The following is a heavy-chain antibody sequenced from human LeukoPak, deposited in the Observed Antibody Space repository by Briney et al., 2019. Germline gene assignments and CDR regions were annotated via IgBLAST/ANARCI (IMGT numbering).Heavy chain of an antibody. Sequence: SETLSLTCAVYGGSFSDYYWSWIRQPPGKGLEWIGKINHSGSTNYNPSLKSRVTISVDTSKNQFSLKLSSVTAADTAVYYCARGGYSYGPPFFDYWGQGTLVTVSS. CDR2: INHSGST. J-gene: IGHJ4*02. CDR3: ARGGYSYGPPFFDY. D-gene: IGHD5-18*01. CDR1: GGSFSDYY. V-gene: IGHV4-34*01.